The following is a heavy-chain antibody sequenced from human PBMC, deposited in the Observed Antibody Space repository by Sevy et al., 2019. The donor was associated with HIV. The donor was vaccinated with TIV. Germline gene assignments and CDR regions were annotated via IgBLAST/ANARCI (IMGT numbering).Heavy chain of an antibody. CDR3: AAVVFPFGGDPYEYHHFMDV. J-gene: IGHJ6*03. CDR1: EFTFSSYD. Sequence: GGSLRLSCTASEFTFSSYDIHWVRQAPGKGLEWVAGISYDGRGKNYADSVKGRFTISRDNAKSTLYLRMDSLSVEDTAVFYCAAVVFPFGGDPYEYHHFMDVWGKGTTVTVSS. CDR2: ISYDGRGK. V-gene: IGHV3-30*03. D-gene: IGHD3-16*01.